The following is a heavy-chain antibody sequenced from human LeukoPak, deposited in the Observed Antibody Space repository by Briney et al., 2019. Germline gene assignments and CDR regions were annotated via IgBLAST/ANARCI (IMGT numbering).Heavy chain of an antibody. Sequence: SETLSLTCTVSGGSVSRYYWSWIRQPPGKGLEWIGYIYYSGSTNYNPSLKSRVTISVDTSKDQFSLKLSSVTAADTAVYYCARVGISGYPNHDAFDIWGQGTMVTVSS. D-gene: IGHD3-22*01. CDR1: GGSVSRYY. CDR2: IYYSGST. J-gene: IGHJ3*02. CDR3: ARVGISGYPNHDAFDI. V-gene: IGHV4-59*02.